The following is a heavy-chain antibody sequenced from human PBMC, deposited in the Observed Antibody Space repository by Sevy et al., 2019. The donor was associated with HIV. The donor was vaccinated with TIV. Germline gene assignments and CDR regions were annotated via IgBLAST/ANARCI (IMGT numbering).Heavy chain of an antibody. CDR1: GFTFSSHW. D-gene: IGHD3-16*01. CDR2: LNYDGSYT. V-gene: IGHV3-74*01. Sequence: GESLKISCAASGFTFSSHWMQWVRQAPGKGLVWVSRLNYDGSYTNYADSVKGRFTISRDNAKGTLYLQMNSLGAEDTALYYCARSKVGVGDAFDIWGQGTMVTVSS. J-gene: IGHJ3*02. CDR3: ARSKVGVGDAFDI.